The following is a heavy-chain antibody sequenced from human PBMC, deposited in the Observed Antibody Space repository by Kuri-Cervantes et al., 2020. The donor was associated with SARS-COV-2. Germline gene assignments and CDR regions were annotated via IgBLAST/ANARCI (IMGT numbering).Heavy chain of an antibody. V-gene: IGHV1-69*13. CDR1: GGTFSSYA. J-gene: IGHJ6*03. Sequence: SVKVSCKASGGTFSSYAISWVRQAPGQGLEWMGGIIPIFGTANYAQKFQGRVTITADESTSTAYMELSSLRSEDTAVYYCARGGWGTARPSEIVVVPAVQYYYYYMDVWGKGTTVTVSS. CDR3: ARGGWGTARPSEIVVVPAVQYYYYYMDV. CDR2: IIPIFGTA. D-gene: IGHD2-2*01.